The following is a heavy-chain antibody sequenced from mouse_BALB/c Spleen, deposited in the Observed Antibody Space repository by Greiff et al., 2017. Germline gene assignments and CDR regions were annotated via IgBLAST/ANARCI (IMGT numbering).Heavy chain of an antibody. Sequence: DVKLVESGGGLVQPKGSLKLSCAASGFTFNTYAMNWVRQAPGKGLEWVARIRSKSNNYATYYADSVKDRFTISRDDSQSMLYLQMNNLKTEDTAMYYCVRSFYYGNYDYFDYWGQGTTLTVSS. CDR1: GFTFNTYA. V-gene: IGHV10-1*02. D-gene: IGHD2-1*01. J-gene: IGHJ2*01. CDR2: IRSKSNNYAT. CDR3: VRSFYYGNYDYFDY.